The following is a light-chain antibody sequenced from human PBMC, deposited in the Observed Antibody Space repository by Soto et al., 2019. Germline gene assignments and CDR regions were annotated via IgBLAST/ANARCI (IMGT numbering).Light chain of an antibody. J-gene: IGLJ1*01. V-gene: IGLV7-46*01. CDR1: TGAVTSGHY. CDR2: DTS. CDR3: LLSYSGALYV. Sequence: QAVVTQEPSLTVSPGGTVTLTCGSSTGAVTSGHYPYWFQQKPGQAPRTLIYDTSNKHSWTPVRFSGSLLGGKAALTLSGAQPEDEAEYYCLLSYSGALYVFGTGTKLTVL.